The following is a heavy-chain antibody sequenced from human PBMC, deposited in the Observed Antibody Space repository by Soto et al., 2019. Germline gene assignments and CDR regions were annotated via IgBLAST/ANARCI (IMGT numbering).Heavy chain of an antibody. Sequence: SETLSLTCTVSGGSISSSSYYWGRIRQPPGKGLEWIGSIYYSGSTYYNPSLKSRVTISVDTSKNQFSLKLSSVTAADTAVYYCATSNCSSTSCYALLYYYYYYMEVWGKGTTVTVSS. J-gene: IGHJ6*03. CDR2: IYYSGST. D-gene: IGHD2-2*01. V-gene: IGHV4-39*01. CDR3: ATSNCSSTSCYALLYYYYYYMEV. CDR1: GGSISSSSYY.